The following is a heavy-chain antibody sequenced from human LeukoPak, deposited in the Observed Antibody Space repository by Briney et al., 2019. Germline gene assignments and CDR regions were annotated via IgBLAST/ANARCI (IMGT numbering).Heavy chain of an antibody. Sequence: GGSLRLSCAASGFTFSNYGMSWVRQAPGKGLEWVSGISGYGDNTYYADSVKGRSSISRDNSKNTLYLQMDSLRAEDTAVYHCAKTNGYYDYWGRGTLVTVSS. CDR1: GFTFSNYG. CDR3: AKTNGYYDY. J-gene: IGHJ4*02. CDR2: ISGYGDNT. V-gene: IGHV3-23*01. D-gene: IGHD3-22*01.